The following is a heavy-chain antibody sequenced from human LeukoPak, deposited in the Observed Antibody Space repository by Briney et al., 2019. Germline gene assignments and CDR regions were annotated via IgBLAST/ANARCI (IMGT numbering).Heavy chain of an antibody. CDR1: GYTFTGYY. V-gene: IGHV1-2*02. D-gene: IGHD3-10*01. Sequence: ASVKVSCXASGYTFTGYYMHWVRPALGQGLEWMGWINPNSGGTNYAQKFQGRVTMTRDTSISTAYMELTRLRSDDSAVYYCARESGSYFDYWGQGTLVTVSS. CDR3: ARESGSYFDY. J-gene: IGHJ4*02. CDR2: INPNSGGT.